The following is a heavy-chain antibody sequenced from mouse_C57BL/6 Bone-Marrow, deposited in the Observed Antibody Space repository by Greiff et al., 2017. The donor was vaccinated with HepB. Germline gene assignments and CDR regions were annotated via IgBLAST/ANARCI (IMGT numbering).Heavy chain of an antibody. CDR3: ARLWGYSSSRGYAMDY. Sequence: QVQLQQSGAELARPGASVKLSCKASGYTFTSYGISWVKQSTGQGLEWIGEIYPRSGNTYYNEKFKGKATLTADKSSSTAYMELRSLKSEDSAFYICARLWGYSSSRGYAMDYWGQGTSVTVSS. V-gene: IGHV1-81*01. D-gene: IGHD1-1*01. J-gene: IGHJ4*01. CDR2: IYPRSGNT. CDR1: GYTFTSYG.